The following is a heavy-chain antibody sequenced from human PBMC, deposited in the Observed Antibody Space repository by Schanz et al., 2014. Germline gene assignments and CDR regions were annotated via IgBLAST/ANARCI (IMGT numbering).Heavy chain of an antibody. CDR2: IYSGGST. CDR3: ASERGYSYGYGAFDI. Sequence: VQLVESGGALVKPGGSLRLACAASGFTFSDYYMSWVRQAPGKGLEWVSVIYSGGSTYYADSVKGRFTISRDNSKNTLYLQMNSLRAEDTALYYCASERGYSYGYGAFDIWGQGTMVTVSS. CDR1: GFTFSDYY. J-gene: IGHJ3*02. V-gene: IGHV3-66*01. D-gene: IGHD5-18*01.